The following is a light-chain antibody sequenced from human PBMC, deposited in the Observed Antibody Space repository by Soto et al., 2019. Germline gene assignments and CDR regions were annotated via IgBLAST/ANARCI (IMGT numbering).Light chain of an antibody. J-gene: IGKJ1*01. CDR1: QSVDRNY. CDR3: HQFASTPRT. CDR2: AAS. V-gene: IGKV3-20*01. Sequence: EIVLTQSPGTLSLSPGESATLSCRASQSVDRNYLAWYQQKPGQAPRLLIYAASSRATGIPPRFSGSGSGTEFALTISGLEPEDFAVYYCHQFASTPRTFGQGTKVESK.